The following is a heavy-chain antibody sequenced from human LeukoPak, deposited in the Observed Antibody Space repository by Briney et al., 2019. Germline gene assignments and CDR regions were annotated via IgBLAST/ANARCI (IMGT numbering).Heavy chain of an antibody. CDR1: GGSFSGYY. CDR2: INHSGST. J-gene: IGHJ3*02. D-gene: IGHD4-23*01. CDR3: ARVPTVVTPHAFDI. V-gene: IGHV4-34*01. Sequence: PSETLSLTCAVYGGSFSGYYWSWIRQPPGKGLEWIGEINHSGSTNYNPSLKSRVTISVDRSKNQFSLKLSSVTAADTAVYYCARVPTVVTPHAFDIWGQGTMVTVSS.